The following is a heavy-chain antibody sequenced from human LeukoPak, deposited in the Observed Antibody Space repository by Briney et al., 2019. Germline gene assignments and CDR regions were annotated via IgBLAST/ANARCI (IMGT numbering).Heavy chain of an antibody. D-gene: IGHD3-3*01. CDR2: ISAYNGNT. CDR1: GYTLTSYG. V-gene: IGHV1-18*01. CDR3: ARAVVTIFGVPYYMDV. Sequence: GASVKVSCKASGYTLTSYGISWVRQAPGQGLEWMGWISAYNGNTNYAQKLQGRVTMTTDTSTSTAYMELRSLRSDDTAVYYCARAVVTIFGVPYYMDVWGKGTTVTVSS. J-gene: IGHJ6*03.